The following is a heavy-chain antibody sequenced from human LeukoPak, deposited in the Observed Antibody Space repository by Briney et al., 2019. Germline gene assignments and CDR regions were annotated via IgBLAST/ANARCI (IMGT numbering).Heavy chain of an antibody. CDR3: ATVGATSYYYYGMDV. V-gene: IGHV1-18*01. CDR1: GYTFTSYG. D-gene: IGHD1-26*01. CDR2: ISAYNGNT. Sequence: GASVKVSCKASGYTFTSYGISWVRQAPGQGLEWIGWISAYNGNTNYAQKLQGRVTMTTDTSTSTAYMELRSLRSDDTAVYYCATVGATSYYYYGMDVGGKGTTVTVPS. J-gene: IGHJ6*04.